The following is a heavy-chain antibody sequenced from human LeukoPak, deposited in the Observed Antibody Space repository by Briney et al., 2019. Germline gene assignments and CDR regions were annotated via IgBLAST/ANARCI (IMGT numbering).Heavy chain of an antibody. Sequence: PSETLSLTCTVSGGSISSYYWSWIRQPPGKGLEWIGYIYYSGSTNYNPSLKSRVTISVDTSKNQFSLKLSSVTAADTAVYYCARFDYYGSGKVWGQGTLVTVSS. CDR1: GGSISSYY. D-gene: IGHD3-10*01. J-gene: IGHJ4*02. CDR3: ARFDYYGSGKV. V-gene: IGHV4-59*01. CDR2: IYYSGST.